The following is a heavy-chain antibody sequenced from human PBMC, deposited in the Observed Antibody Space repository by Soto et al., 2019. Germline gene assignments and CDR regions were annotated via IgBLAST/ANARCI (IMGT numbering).Heavy chain of an antibody. CDR1: GGSVSNKTYY. D-gene: IGHD3-10*01. V-gene: IGHV4-61*01. J-gene: IGHJ6*02. Sequence: SETLSLTCSVSGGSVSNKTYYWSWIRQPPGKRLEWIGYVYHSGTTNYNPSLKSRVTISVDLSKNQFSLKLSSVTAADTAVYYCARGGYYGSGSSMDVWGQGTTVTVSS. CDR3: ARGGYYGSGSSMDV. CDR2: VYHSGTT.